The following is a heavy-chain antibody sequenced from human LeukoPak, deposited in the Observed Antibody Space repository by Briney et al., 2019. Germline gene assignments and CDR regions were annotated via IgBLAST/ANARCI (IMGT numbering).Heavy chain of an antibody. J-gene: IGHJ6*02. D-gene: IGHD1-1*01. V-gene: IGHV3-74*01. Sequence: GGSLRLSCAASGFTFNNYWIHWDRQVPGKGLVWVSRINNDGSSASYVDSVKCRFTISRDNAKNTLFLQMNSLRAEDTAVYYCARRGTGHGMDVWGQGTTVIVSS. CDR1: GFTFNNYW. CDR3: ARRGTGHGMDV. CDR2: INNDGSSA.